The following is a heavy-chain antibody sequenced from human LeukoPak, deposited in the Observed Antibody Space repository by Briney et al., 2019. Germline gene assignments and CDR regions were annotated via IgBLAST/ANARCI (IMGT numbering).Heavy chain of an antibody. Sequence: GASVKVSCKASGYTFTGYYMHWVRQAPGQGLEWMGWINPNSGGTNYAQKVQGRVTMTRDTSISTAYMELSRLRSDDTAVYYCARVRAVAGIFYYYFDYWGQGTLVTVSS. CDR3: ARVRAVAGIFYYYFDY. CDR1: GYTFTGYY. D-gene: IGHD6-19*01. CDR2: INPNSGGT. J-gene: IGHJ4*02. V-gene: IGHV1-2*02.